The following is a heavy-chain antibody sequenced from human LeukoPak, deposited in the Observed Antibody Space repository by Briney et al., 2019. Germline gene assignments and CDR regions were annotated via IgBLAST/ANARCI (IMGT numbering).Heavy chain of an antibody. CDR2: ISSNGGST. CDR1: GFTFSSYA. J-gene: IGHJ6*03. Sequence: GGSLRLSCAASGFTFSSYAMHWVRQAPGKGLEYVSAISSNGGSTYYANSVKGRFTISRDNSKNTLYLQMGSLRAEDMAVYYCARVAAYYYYYHMDVWGKGTTVTISS. V-gene: IGHV3-64*01. D-gene: IGHD2-21*01. CDR3: ARVAAYYYYYHMDV.